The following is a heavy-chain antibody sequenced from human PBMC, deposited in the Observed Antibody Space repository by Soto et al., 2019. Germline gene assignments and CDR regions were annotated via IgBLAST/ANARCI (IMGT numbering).Heavy chain of an antibody. D-gene: IGHD3-22*01. J-gene: IGHJ4*02. CDR1: GFSLSTSGMR. CDR2: IDWDDDK. Sequence: SCPTLVNPTQTLTLTCTFSGFSLSTSGMRVSWILHPPGKALEWLARIDWDDDKFYSTSLKTRLTISKDTSKDQVVLTMTNMDPVDTATYYCATHSSGYYYSGFDYWGQGTLVTVSS. V-gene: IGHV2-70*04. CDR3: ATHSSGYYYSGFDY.